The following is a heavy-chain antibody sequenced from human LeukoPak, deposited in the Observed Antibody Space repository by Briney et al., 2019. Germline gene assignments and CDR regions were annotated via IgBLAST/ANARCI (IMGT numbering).Heavy chain of an antibody. CDR3: ARVSKLGWFDP. CDR2: IYHSGST. V-gene: IGHV4-39*07. J-gene: IGHJ5*02. CDR1: GGSISSSSYY. Sequence: PSETLSLTCTVSGGSISSSSYYWGWIRQPPGKGLEWIGYIYHSGSTYYNPSLESRVTISVDRSKNQFSLKLSSVTAADTAVYYCARVSKLGWFDPWGQGTLVTVSS. D-gene: IGHD6-13*01.